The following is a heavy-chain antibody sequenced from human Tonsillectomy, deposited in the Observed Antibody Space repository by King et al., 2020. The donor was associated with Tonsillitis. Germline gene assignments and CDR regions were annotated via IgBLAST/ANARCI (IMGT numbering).Heavy chain of an antibody. Sequence: VQLVESGGGVVQPGRSLRLSCAASGFTFSSYGMHWVRQAPGKRLEWVAVISYDGSNKYYADSVKGRFTISRDNSKNTLYLQMNSLRAEDTAVYYCAKDQEERIVVVPAAIGDYWGQGTLVTVSS. J-gene: IGHJ4*02. D-gene: IGHD2-2*01. V-gene: IGHV3-30*18. CDR2: ISYDGSNK. CDR3: AKDQEERIVVVPAAIGDY. CDR1: GFTFSSYG.